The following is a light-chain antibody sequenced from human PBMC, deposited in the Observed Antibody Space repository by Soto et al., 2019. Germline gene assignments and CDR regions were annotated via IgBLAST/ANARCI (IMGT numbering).Light chain of an antibody. CDR1: QSVSSSY. J-gene: IGKJ2*01. CDR2: GAS. CDR3: QQYGSSPQT. Sequence: EIVLTQSPGTLSLSPGERATLSCRASQSVSSSYLAWYQQKPGQAPRLLIYGASSRATGIPDRFSDSGSGTDCTLTISRLEPEDFAVYYCQQYGSSPQTFGQGTKLEIK. V-gene: IGKV3-20*01.